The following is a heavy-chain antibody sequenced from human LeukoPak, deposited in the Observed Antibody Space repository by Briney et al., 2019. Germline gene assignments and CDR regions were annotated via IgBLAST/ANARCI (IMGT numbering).Heavy chain of an antibody. CDR1: GFTFSDYT. V-gene: IGHV3-48*04. D-gene: IGHD3-10*01. CDR3: ARDGGATMVRGVATYDS. J-gene: IGHJ4*02. CDR2: IDLSGNTL. Sequence: GGSLRLSCAASGFTFSDYTMNWVRQAPGKGLEWVSYIDLSGNTLYYVDSVKGRFTISRDNAKSSLFLQMNSLRAEDTAVYYCARDGGATMVRGVATYDSWGQGTLVTVSS.